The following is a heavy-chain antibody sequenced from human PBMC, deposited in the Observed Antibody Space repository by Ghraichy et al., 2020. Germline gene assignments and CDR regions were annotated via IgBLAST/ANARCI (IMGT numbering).Heavy chain of an antibody. CDR3: AREGYRGFDYFFDH. Sequence: SETLSLTCGVSGGSISSGSYYWSWIRQPAGKGLEWIGRLSFSETTVYNPSLKRRVTISADTSKNQFSLEVTNVTAADTAVYYCAREGYRGFDYFFDHWGQGTLVTVSS. CDR1: GGSISSGSYY. D-gene: IGHD5-12*01. V-gene: IGHV4-61*02. CDR2: LSFSETT. J-gene: IGHJ4*02.